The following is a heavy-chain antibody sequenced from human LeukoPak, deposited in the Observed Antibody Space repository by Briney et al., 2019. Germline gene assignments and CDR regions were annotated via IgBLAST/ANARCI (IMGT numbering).Heavy chain of an antibody. J-gene: IGHJ4*02. V-gene: IGHV3-30*03. CDR2: ISYDGSNK. CDR3: GRDPYYDALDY. CDR1: GFTFSSYG. D-gene: IGHD3-22*01. Sequence: PGRSLRLSCAASGFTFSSYGMHWVRQAPGKGLEWVAVISYDGSNKYYADSVKGRFTISRDNTKNLLFLQMNNLRTEDTAVYYCGRDPYYDALDYWGQGTLVTVSS.